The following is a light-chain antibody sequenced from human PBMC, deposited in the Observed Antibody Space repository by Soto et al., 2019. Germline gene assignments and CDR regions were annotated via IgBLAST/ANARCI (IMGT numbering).Light chain of an antibody. CDR3: LQDHDDSWT. J-gene: IGKJ1*01. V-gene: IGKV1-5*01. CDR1: QSISSW. CDR2: AAS. Sequence: DIHRTQSRSTLSASVGDRVTITCRASQSISSWLAWYQQRPGKAPKLLIYAASNVHSGVPPRFSGSRSGTEFTLTISNLQPEDFASYYCLQDHDDSWTFGQGTKVDIK.